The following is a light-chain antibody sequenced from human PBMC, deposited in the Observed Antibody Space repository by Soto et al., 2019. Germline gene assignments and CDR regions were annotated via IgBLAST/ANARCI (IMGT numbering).Light chain of an antibody. CDR3: QHCGSSPIT. CDR2: GTS. Sequence: EIVMTQSPATLSVSPGERATLSCRASQSVNINLAWYQQKPGQAPRLLIYGTSTRATGVPARFSGSGSGTEFTLTISNLQSEDFAVYYCQHCGSSPITFGQGTRLEIK. J-gene: IGKJ5*01. V-gene: IGKV3-15*01. CDR1: QSVNIN.